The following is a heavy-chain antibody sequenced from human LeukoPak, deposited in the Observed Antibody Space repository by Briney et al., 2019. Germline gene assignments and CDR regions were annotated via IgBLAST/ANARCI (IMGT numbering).Heavy chain of an antibody. V-gene: IGHV1-46*03. D-gene: IGHD3-9*01. Sequence: ASVKVSCKASGYIFTSYYMHWVRQAPGQGLEWMGIINPSGGSTSYAQKFQGRVTMTRDTSTSTVYTELSSLRSEDTAVYYCARALLRYFDWLCLGYWGQGTLVTVSS. J-gene: IGHJ4*02. CDR3: ARALLRYFDWLCLGY. CDR2: INPSGGST. CDR1: GYIFTSYY.